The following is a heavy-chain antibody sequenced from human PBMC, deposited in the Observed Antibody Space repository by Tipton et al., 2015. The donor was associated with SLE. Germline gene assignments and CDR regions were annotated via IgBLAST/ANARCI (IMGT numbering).Heavy chain of an antibody. CDR2: IYHSGYT. CDR1: GASISSGYY. V-gene: IGHV4-38-2*02. J-gene: IGHJ3*02. D-gene: IGHD4-17*01. Sequence: TLSLTCALSGASISSGYYWGWIRQPPGKGLEWIGSIYHSGYTHYNPSPESRVTISVDTSKNQFSLKLTSVTAAETAGYFCARDRGDYEAFDIWGQGTMVTVSS. CDR3: ARDRGDYEAFDI.